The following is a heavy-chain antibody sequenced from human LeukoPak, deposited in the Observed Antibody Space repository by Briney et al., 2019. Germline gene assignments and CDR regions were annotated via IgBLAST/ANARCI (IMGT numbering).Heavy chain of an antibody. Sequence: PSETLSLTCTVSGGSISSSSYYWGWIRQPPGKGLEWIGSIYYSGSTYYNPSLKSRVTISVDTSKNQFSLKLSSVTAADTAVYYCARVSGVVITRGYMDVWGKGTTVTVSS. D-gene: IGHD3-3*01. J-gene: IGHJ6*03. CDR3: ARVSGVVITRGYMDV. CDR2: IYYSGST. V-gene: IGHV4-39*07. CDR1: GGSISSSSYY.